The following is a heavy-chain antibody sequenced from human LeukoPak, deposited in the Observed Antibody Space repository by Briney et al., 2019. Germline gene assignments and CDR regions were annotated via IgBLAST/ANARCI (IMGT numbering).Heavy chain of an antibody. CDR1: GFSVSIKY. J-gene: IGHJ3*02. Sequence: GGSLRLSCAASGFSVSIKYMNWVRQAPGRGLEWVSILYSSGTTYYANSVKGRFTISRDNSENKLFLQMNSLRAEDAAIYYCARGGFGPSDALDIWGQGTMVTVSS. D-gene: IGHD3-10*01. CDR2: LYSSGTT. CDR3: ARGGFGPSDALDI. V-gene: IGHV3-53*01.